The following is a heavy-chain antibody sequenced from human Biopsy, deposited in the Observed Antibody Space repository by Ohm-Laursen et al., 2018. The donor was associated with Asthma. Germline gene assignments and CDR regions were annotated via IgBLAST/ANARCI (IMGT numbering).Heavy chain of an antibody. CDR3: ARAVDYSHYYGIDV. D-gene: IGHD3-10*01. CDR2: ISVYNGNT. J-gene: IGHJ6*02. V-gene: IGHV1-18*01. CDR1: GYTFNSAG. Sequence: ASVKVSCKTSGYTFNSAGITWVRQAPGQGLEWMGWISVYNGNTKDAQKLQDRVTMITDTSTSTAYMELRSLRSDDTAVYFCARAVDYSHYYGIDVWGQGTTATVS.